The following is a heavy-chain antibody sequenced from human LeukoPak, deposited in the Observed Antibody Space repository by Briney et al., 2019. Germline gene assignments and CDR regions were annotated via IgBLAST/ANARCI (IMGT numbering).Heavy chain of an antibody. CDR3: ARENPAMVRGVRPRYYYYYMDV. CDR2: IYSGGST. CDR1: GFTVSSNY. Sequence: PGGSLRLSCAASGFTVSSNYMSWVRQAPGKGLEWVSVIYSGGSTYYADSVKGRFTISRDNSKNTLYLQMNSLRAEDTAVYYCARENPAMVRGVRPRYYYYYMDVWGKGTTVTVSS. V-gene: IGHV3-66*02. J-gene: IGHJ6*03. D-gene: IGHD3-10*01.